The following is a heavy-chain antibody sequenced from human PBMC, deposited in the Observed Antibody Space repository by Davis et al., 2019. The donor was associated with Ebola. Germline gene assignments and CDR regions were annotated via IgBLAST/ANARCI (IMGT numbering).Heavy chain of an antibody. Sequence: MPSETLSLTCTVSGGSISSGGYYWSWIRQPPGKGLEWIGYIYYSGSTNYNPSLKSRVTISVDTSKNQFSLKLSSVTAADTAVYYCARVRGEGYSSSWYPPLNWFDPWGQGTLVTVSS. J-gene: IGHJ5*02. D-gene: IGHD6-13*01. V-gene: IGHV4-61*08. CDR3: ARVRGEGYSSSWYPPLNWFDP. CDR2: IYYSGST. CDR1: GGSISSGGYY.